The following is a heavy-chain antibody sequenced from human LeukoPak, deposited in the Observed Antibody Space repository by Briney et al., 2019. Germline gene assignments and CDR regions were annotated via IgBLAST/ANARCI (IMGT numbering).Heavy chain of an antibody. D-gene: IGHD3-22*01. CDR2: INPNSGGT. V-gene: IGHV1-2*02. J-gene: IGHJ4*02. CDR3: ARGAGWSYYEVLLAY. CDR1: GYTFTGYY. Sequence: ASVKVSCKASGYTFTGYYMHWVRQAPGQGLEWMGWINPNSGGTNSAQKFQGRVTMTRDTSISTAYMELSRLRSDDTAVYYCARGAGWSYYEVLLAYWGQGTLVTVSS.